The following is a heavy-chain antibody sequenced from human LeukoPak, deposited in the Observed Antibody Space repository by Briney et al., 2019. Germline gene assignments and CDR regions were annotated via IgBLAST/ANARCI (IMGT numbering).Heavy chain of an antibody. J-gene: IGHJ5*02. CDR2: IYYSGST. CDR3: ARDRHSSSARFDP. Sequence: SETQSLTCTVSGGSISSYYWSWIRQPPGKGLEWIGYIYYSGSTNYSPSLKSRVTISVDTSKNQFSLKLSSVTAADTAVYYCARDRHSSSARFDPWSQGTLVTVSS. CDR1: GGSISSYY. V-gene: IGHV4-59*01. D-gene: IGHD6-13*01.